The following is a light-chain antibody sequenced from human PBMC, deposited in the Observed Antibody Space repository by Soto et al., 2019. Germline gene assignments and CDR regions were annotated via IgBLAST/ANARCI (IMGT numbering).Light chain of an antibody. CDR1: QTVNSNY. CDR3: QQYGSSVSYT. CDR2: GAS. Sequence: VLTQSPGTLSLSPGERATLSCRASQTVNSNYLAWYQQKPGQAPRLLIYGASSRATGIPDRFSGSGSVTDFTLTISRLEPEDFAVYYCQQYGSSVSYTFGQGTKLEIK. J-gene: IGKJ2*01. V-gene: IGKV3-20*01.